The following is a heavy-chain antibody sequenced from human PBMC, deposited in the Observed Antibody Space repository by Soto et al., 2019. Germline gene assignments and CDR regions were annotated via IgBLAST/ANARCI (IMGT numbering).Heavy chain of an antibody. J-gene: IGHJ4*02. CDR2: IYSLGNT. CDR1: GGSISSSSYY. D-gene: IGHD3-22*01. CDR3: ARQIYDSSGYYYAY. Sequence: QMQLQESGPGLVKLSETLSLTCTVSGGSISSSSYYWGWIRRPPGQGLEWLGTIYSLGNTYYNPSLKSRVTISVDKSKSQLFLKLSSVTAPDTAVYYCARQIYDSSGYYYAYWGQGTLVTVSS. V-gene: IGHV4-39*01.